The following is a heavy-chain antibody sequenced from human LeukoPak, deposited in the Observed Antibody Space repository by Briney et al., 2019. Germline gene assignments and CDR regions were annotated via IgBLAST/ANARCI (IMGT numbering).Heavy chain of an antibody. CDR3: AREKVSPRTDAFDI. D-gene: IGHD1/OR15-1a*01. V-gene: IGHV3-11*01. J-gene: IGHJ3*02. CDR1: GFIFSDYY. CDR2: ISGGGYTI. Sequence: PGGSLRLSCAASGFIFSDYYMSWIRQAPGKGLESVAYISGGGYTIHYADSVKGRFTISRDNAKNSLYLQMNSLRAEDTAVYYCAREKVSPRTDAFDIWGQGTMVSVSP.